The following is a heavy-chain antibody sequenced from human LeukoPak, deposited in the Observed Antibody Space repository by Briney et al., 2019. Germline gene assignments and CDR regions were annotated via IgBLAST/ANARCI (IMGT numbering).Heavy chain of an antibody. V-gene: IGHV3-23*01. CDR2: ISGSGGST. D-gene: IGHD6-13*01. CDR3: AKDIAAAGTGTDY. J-gene: IGHJ4*02. Sequence: PGGSLRLSCAASGFTFSKSWMHWVRQAPGKGLEWVSAISGSGGSTYYADSVKGRFTISRDNSKNTLYLQMNSLRAEDTAVYYCAKDIAAAGTGTDYWGQGTLVTVSS. CDR1: GFTFSKSW.